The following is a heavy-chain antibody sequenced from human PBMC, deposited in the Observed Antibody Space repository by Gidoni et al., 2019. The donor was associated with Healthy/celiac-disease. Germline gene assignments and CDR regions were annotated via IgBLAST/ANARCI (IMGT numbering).Heavy chain of an antibody. V-gene: IGHV4-39*01. D-gene: IGHD6-19*01. Sequence: QLQLQESGPGLVKPSETLSLTCTVSGGSISSSSYYWGWIRQPPGKGLEWIGSIYYSGSTYYNPSLKSRVTISVDTSKNQFSLKLSSVTAADTAVYYCASSAVAGPFDYWGQGTLVTVSS. CDR1: GGSISSSSYY. CDR3: ASSAVAGPFDY. J-gene: IGHJ4*02. CDR2: IYYSGST.